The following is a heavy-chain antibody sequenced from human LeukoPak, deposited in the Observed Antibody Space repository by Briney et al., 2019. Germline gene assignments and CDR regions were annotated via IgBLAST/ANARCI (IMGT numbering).Heavy chain of an antibody. CDR2: INPNSGGT. CDR3: ARDQSLDYGGNFDY. V-gene: IGHV1-2*06. CDR1: GYTFTGYY. J-gene: IGHJ4*02. Sequence: ASVKVSCKASGYTFTGYYMHWVRQAPGQGLERMGRINPNSGGTNYAQKFQGRVTMTRDTSISTAYMELSRLRSDDTAVYYCARDQSLDYGGNFDYWGQGTLVTVSS. D-gene: IGHD4-23*01.